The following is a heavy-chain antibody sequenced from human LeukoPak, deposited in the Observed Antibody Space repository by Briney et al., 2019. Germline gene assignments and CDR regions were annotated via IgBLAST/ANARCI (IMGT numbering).Heavy chain of an antibody. D-gene: IGHD3-22*01. CDR3: ARGSRDSIATYYYYGMDV. CDR2: IYYSGST. Sequence: PSETLSLTCTVSGGSISSYYWSWIRQPPGKGLEWIGYIYYSGSTNYNPSLKSRVTISVDTSKNQFSLKLSSVTAADTAVYYCARGSRDSIATYYYYGMDVWGQGTTVTVSS. J-gene: IGHJ6*02. V-gene: IGHV4-59*01. CDR1: GGSISSYY.